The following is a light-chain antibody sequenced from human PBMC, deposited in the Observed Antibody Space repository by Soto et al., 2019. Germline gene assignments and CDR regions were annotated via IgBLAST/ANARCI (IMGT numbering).Light chain of an antibody. CDR3: SSYTSSSTRGV. Sequence: QSALTQPASVSGSPGQSITISCSGTSSDVSGSNYVSWYQQHPNKAPKLIIYDVNNRPSGVSNRFSGSKSGDTASLTISGLQAEDEADYYCSSYTSSSTRGVFGGGTKLTVL. CDR2: DVN. V-gene: IGLV2-14*03. CDR1: SSDVSGSNY. J-gene: IGLJ2*01.